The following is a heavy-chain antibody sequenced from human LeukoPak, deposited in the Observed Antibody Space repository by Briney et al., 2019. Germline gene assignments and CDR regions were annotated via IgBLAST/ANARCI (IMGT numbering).Heavy chain of an antibody. Sequence: SETLSLTCNVSGGSISRSNWWTWVRQPPGKGLEWIGEISHDERTNYNPSLKSRVSILLDKSNNQFYLKLNSVTAADTAVYYCARAMSIAARLQTIFDYWGQGTLVTVSS. CDR2: ISHDERT. CDR1: GGSISRSNW. D-gene: IGHD6-6*01. CDR3: ARAMSIAARLQTIFDY. V-gene: IGHV4-4*02. J-gene: IGHJ4*02.